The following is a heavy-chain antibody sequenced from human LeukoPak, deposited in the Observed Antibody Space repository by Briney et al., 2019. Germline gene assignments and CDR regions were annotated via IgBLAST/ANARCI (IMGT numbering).Heavy chain of an antibody. CDR2: INPSGGST. J-gene: IGHJ4*02. V-gene: IGHV1-46*01. CDR3: ARGDYYDSSGYWLFDY. D-gene: IGHD3-22*01. CDR1: GYTFTSYY. Sequence: ASVKVSCKASGYTFTSYYMHWVRQAPGQGLEWMGLINPSGGSTSYAQKFQGRVTMTRDTSTSTVYMELSSLRSEDTAVYYCARGDYYDSSGYWLFDYWGQGTLVTVSS.